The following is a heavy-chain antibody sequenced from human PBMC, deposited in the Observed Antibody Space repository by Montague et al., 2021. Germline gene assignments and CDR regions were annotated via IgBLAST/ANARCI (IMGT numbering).Heavy chain of an antibody. D-gene: IGHD2-15*01. CDR1: GDSINTPNW. CDR3: ARRGGYSARQYSGWDV. V-gene: IGHV4-4*02. Sequence: SETLSLTCAVSGDSINTPNWWTWVRPFPGKGLEWIREVYHTGSTNYKPSLKSRVTLSVAKSKNQFSLKMTSVTAAGTAIYYCARRGGYSARQYSGWDVWGQGSTVTVSS. J-gene: IGHJ6*02. CDR2: VYHTGST.